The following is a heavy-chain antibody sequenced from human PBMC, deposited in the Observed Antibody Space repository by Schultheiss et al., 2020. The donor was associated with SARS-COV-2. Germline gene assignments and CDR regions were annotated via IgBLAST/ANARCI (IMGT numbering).Heavy chain of an antibody. Sequence: SQTLSLTCAISGDSVSRKSAAWNWIRQSPSRGLEWLGRTYYRSKWYNDDAVSVKSRITINPDTSKNQFSLQLNSVTPEDTAVYYCARWNDFLTGCFDYWGQGTLVTVAS. D-gene: IGHD3-9*01. V-gene: IGHV6-1*01. CDR1: GDSVSRKSAA. J-gene: IGHJ4*02. CDR3: ARWNDFLTGCFDY. CDR2: TYYRSKWYN.